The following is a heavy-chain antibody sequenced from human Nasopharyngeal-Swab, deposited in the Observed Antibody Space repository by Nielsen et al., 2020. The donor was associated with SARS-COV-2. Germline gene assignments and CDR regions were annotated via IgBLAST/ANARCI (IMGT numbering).Heavy chain of an antibody. J-gene: IGHJ4*02. CDR3: ARTSRLPSITMIVVVIDYYFDY. Sequence: SETLSLTCTVSGGSISSSSYYWGWIRQPPGKGLEWIGSIYYSGSTYYNPSLKSRVTISVDTSKNQFSLKLSSVTAADTAVYYCARTSRLPSITMIVVVIDYYFDYWGQGTLVTVSS. D-gene: IGHD3-22*01. CDR1: GGSISSSSYY. CDR2: IYYSGST. V-gene: IGHV4-39*01.